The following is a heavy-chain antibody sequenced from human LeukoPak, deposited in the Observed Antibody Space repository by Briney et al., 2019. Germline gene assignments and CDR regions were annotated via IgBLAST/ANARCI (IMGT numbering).Heavy chain of an antibody. D-gene: IGHD2-2*01. CDR3: ARGQGYESYYYMDV. CDR1: GFSFSSYS. J-gene: IGHJ6*03. CDR2: ISSSSNTI. V-gene: IGHV3-48*01. Sequence: GGSLRLSCTASGFSFSSYSMNWVRQAPGKGLEWVSYISSSSNTIYYADSVKGRFTISRDNSNNTVYLQMNNLRPEDTAVFYCARGQGYESYYYMDVWGKGTTVSVSS.